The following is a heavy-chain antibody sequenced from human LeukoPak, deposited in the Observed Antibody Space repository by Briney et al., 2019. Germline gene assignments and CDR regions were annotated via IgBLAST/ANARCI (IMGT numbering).Heavy chain of an antibody. J-gene: IGHJ3*02. CDR3: ARDFSGRGDAFDI. Sequence: PGGSLRLSCAASGFTVSSNYMSWVRQAPGKGLEWVSVIYSGGSIYYADSVKGRFTISRDNSKNTLYLQMNSLRVEDTAVYYCARDFSGRGDAFDIWGQGTMVTVSS. D-gene: IGHD1-26*01. CDR1: GFTVSSNY. V-gene: IGHV3-53*01. CDR2: IYSGGSI.